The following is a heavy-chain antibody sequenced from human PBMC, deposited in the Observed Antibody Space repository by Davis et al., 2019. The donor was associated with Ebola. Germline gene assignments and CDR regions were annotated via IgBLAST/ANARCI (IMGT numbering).Heavy chain of an antibody. D-gene: IGHD1-14*01. CDR2: IGTAGDT. J-gene: IGHJ2*01. CDR1: GFTFSNYD. CDR3: ARDLPGGDWYFDL. V-gene: IGHV3-13*01. Sequence: GGSLRLSCEASGFTFSNYDMHWVRQVTGKGLEWVSAIGTAGDTYYPGSVKGRFTISRDNAKNSLYLQMSSLRAEDTAVYYCARDLPGGDWYFDLWGCGTLVTVSS.